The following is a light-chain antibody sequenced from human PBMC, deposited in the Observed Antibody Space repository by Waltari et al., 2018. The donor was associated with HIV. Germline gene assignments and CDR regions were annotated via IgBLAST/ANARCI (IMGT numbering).Light chain of an antibody. CDR2: DAT. CDR3: QQSFSTPWT. V-gene: IGKV1-39*01. CDR1: QAIKTY. Sequence: DIKMSQSPSSLSPYMGYRIPVNCLASQAIKTYLKWYAQKPGEAPKLLIFDATRLHTGVTSRFSGTGTGTHFSLTISSLQPEDSGTYYCQQSFSTPWTFGQGTKV. J-gene: IGKJ1*01.